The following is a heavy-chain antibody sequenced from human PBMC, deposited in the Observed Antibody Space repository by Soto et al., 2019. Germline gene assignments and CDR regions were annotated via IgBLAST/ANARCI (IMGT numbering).Heavy chain of an antibody. Sequence: QVQLVESGGGVVQPGRSLRLSCAASTLTFSSDSMHWVRQAPGKGLEWVAVISYDGGNKYYTDSVKGRFTISRDNSKNTLFLQMNSLRAEDTAVYYCARGFSGYYLDWFDPWGQGTLVTVSS. J-gene: IGHJ5*02. CDR3: ARGFSGYYLDWFDP. V-gene: IGHV3-30-3*01. D-gene: IGHD3-22*01. CDR2: ISYDGGNK. CDR1: TLTFSSDS.